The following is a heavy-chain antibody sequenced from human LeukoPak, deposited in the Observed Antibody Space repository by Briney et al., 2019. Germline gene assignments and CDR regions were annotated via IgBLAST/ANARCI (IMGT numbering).Heavy chain of an antibody. CDR1: GGSISSGSYY. CDR2: IYYSGST. J-gene: IGHJ3*02. CDR3: ARGLPGYSGGDDAFDI. Sequence: SETLSLTCTVSGGSISSGSYYWSWIRQPPGKGLEWIGYIYYSGSTNYNPSLKSRLTISVDASKNQFSLRLSSVTAADTAVYYCARGLPGYSGGDDAFDIWGQGTKVTVSS. V-gene: IGHV4-61*01. D-gene: IGHD6-19*01.